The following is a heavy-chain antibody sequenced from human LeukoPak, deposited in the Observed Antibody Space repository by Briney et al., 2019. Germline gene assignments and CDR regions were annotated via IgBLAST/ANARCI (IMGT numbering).Heavy chain of an antibody. V-gene: IGHV3-11*04. D-gene: IGHD6-13*01. CDR1: GYSISSGYY. CDR2: ISSSSSTI. J-gene: IGHJ4*02. Sequence: LSLTCTVSGYSISSGYYWGWIRQPPGKGLEWVSYISSSSSTIYYADSVKGRFTISRDNAKNSLYLQMNSLRAEDTAVYYCARDQGQLAPFDYWGQGTLVTVS. CDR3: ARDQGQLAPFDY.